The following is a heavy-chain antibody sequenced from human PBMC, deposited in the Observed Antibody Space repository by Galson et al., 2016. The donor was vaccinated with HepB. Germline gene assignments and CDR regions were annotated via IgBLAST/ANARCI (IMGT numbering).Heavy chain of an antibody. CDR1: GMYFSLYS. J-gene: IGHJ6*02. D-gene: IGHD6-19*01. Sequence: SLRLSCAASGMYFSLYSMNWVRQAPGKGLEWISYISGNSGTIYYADSVKGRFTISRDKASNSLFLQMSSLRDDDTAIYYCARSGIAVSLYGMDVWGQGTSVTVS. CDR2: ISGNSGTI. CDR3: ARSGIAVSLYGMDV. V-gene: IGHV3-48*02.